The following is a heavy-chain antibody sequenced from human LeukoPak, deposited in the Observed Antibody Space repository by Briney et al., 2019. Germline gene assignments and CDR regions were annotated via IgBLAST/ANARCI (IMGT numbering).Heavy chain of an antibody. Sequence: PSETLSLTCTVSGGSISSSSYYWGWIRQPPGKGLEWIGSIYYSGSTYYNPSLKSRVTISVDTSKNQFSLKLSSVTAADTAVYYCARQGGSLGPGAFDIWGQGTMVTVSS. CDR1: GGSISSSSYY. V-gene: IGHV4-39*01. CDR3: ARQGGSLGPGAFDI. J-gene: IGHJ3*02. D-gene: IGHD3-16*01. CDR2: IYYSGST.